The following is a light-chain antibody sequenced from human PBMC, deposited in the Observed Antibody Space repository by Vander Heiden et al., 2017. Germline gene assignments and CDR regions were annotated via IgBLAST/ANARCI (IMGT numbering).Light chain of an antibody. J-gene: IGKJ1*01. CDR2: AAS. V-gene: IGKV1-39*01. CDR3: QQSYSTSST. CDR1: QSTSSY. Sequence: DIQMTQSPSSLSASVGDRVTITCRASQSTSSYLNWYQQKPGKAPKLLIYAASSLQSGVPSRFSGSGSGTDFTLTISSLQPEDFATYYCQQSYSTSSTFGQGTKVEIK.